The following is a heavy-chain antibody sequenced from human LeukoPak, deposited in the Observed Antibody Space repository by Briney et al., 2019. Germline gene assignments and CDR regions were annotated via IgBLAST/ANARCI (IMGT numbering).Heavy chain of an antibody. CDR2: IYSGGNT. V-gene: IGHV3-66*04. CDR1: GFTVSSNY. J-gene: IGHJ5*02. D-gene: IGHD6-19*01. Sequence: PGGSLRLSCAASGFTVSSNYMSWVRQAPGKGLEWVSVIYSGGNTYYADSVKGRFIISRDNFKNTLYLQMNSLRAEDTAVYYCARQAVPGTSSWFDPWGQGTLVTVSS. CDR3: ARQAVPGTSSWFDP.